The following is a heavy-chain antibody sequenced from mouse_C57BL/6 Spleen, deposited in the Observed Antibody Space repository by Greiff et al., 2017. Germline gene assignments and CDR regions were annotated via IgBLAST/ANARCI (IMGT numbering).Heavy chain of an antibody. V-gene: IGHV1-85*01. J-gene: IGHJ1*03. CDR1: GYTFTSYD. CDR3: ARDYGSSNDWYFDV. Sequence: VQLQQSGPELVKPGASVKLSCKASGYTFTSYDINWVKQRPGQGLEWIGWIYPRDGSTKYNEKFKGKATLTVDTSSSTAYMELHSLTSEDSAVYFCARDYGSSNDWYFDVWGKGTTVTVSS. CDR2: IYPRDGST. D-gene: IGHD1-1*01.